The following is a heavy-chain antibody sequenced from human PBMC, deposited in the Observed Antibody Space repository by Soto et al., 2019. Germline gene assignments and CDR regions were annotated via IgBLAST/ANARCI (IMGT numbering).Heavy chain of an antibody. V-gene: IGHV1-18*01. CDR2: ISAYNGNT. J-gene: IGHJ6*02. Sequence: QVQLVQSGAEVKKPGASVKVSCKASGYTFSSYGISWVRQAPGQGLEWMGWISAYNGNTNYAQKLQGRVTMTTDTSTSTAYMELRSLRSDDTAVYYCAGVYCTSTSGHGGGLDGMDGWGRGSTGTVCS. CDR1: GYTFSSYG. D-gene: IGHD2-2*01. CDR3: AGVYCTSTSGHGGGLDGMDG.